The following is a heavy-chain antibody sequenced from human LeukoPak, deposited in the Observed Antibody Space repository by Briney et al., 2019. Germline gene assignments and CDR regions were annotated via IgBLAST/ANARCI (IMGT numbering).Heavy chain of an antibody. D-gene: IGHD1-26*01. CDR1: GYSISSSYY. CDR2: IYYSGST. CDR3: AREQWEPHRPFDY. J-gene: IGHJ4*02. Sequence: SETLSLTCAFSGYSISSSYYWGWIRQPPGKGLEGIGSIYYSGSTYYNPSLKSRVTISVDTSKNQFSLKLSSVTAADTAVYYCAREQWEPHRPFDYWGQGTLVTVSS. V-gene: IGHV4-38-2*02.